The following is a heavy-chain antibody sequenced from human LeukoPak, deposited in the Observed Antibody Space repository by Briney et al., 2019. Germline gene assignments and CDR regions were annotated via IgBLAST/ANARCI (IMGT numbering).Heavy chain of an antibody. V-gene: IGHV1-2*02. CDR1: GYTFTGYY. D-gene: IGHD2-2*01. CDR3: ARGPGYCSSTGCYGTWFDP. Sequence: GASVKVSCKASGYTFTGYYMHWVRQAPGQGLEWMGWINPNSGGTNYAQKFQGRVTMTRDTSISTAYMELSRLRSDDTAVYYCARGPGYCSSTGCYGTWFDPWGQGTLVTVSS. J-gene: IGHJ5*02. CDR2: INPNSGGT.